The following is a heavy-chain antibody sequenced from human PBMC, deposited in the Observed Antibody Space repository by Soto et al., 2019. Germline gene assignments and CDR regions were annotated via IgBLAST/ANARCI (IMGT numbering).Heavy chain of an antibody. CDR2: ISGSGGST. CDR3: AKDRPSYDFWSGYYPGLDAFDI. V-gene: IGHV3-23*01. Sequence: GGSLRLSCAASGFTFSSYSMSWVRQAPGKGLEWVSAISGSGGSTYYADSVKGRFTISRDNSKNMLYLQMNSLRAEDTAVYYCAKDRPSYDFWSGYYPGLDAFDIWGQGTMVTVSS. CDR1: GFTFSSYS. D-gene: IGHD3-3*01. J-gene: IGHJ3*02.